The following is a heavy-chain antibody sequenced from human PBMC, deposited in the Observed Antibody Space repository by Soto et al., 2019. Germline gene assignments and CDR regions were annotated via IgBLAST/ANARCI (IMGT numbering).Heavy chain of an antibody. V-gene: IGHV1-3*01. Sequence: ASVKVSCKASGYTFTNYAMDWVRQAPGQRLEWMGWINAGNGNTKYSQNFQGRVTITRDTSASTADMELSSLRFEDTAVYYCARGKGYNWNHGWFDPWGQGTLVTVSS. CDR3: ARGKGYNWNHGWFDP. CDR2: INAGNGNT. J-gene: IGHJ5*02. D-gene: IGHD1-20*01. CDR1: GYTFTNYA.